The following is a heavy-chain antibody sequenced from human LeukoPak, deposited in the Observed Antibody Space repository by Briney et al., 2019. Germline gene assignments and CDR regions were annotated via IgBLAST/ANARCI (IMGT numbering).Heavy chain of an antibody. J-gene: IGHJ3*02. CDR1: GFTFSIAW. Sequence: PGGSLRLSCAASGFTFSIAWMSWVRQAPGKGLEWVGRIKSKTDGGTTDYAAPVRGRFTISRDDSKNTLYLQMNSLKTEDTAVYYCTTERRMIALPDAFDIWGQGTMVTVSS. V-gene: IGHV3-15*01. CDR3: TTERRMIALPDAFDI. D-gene: IGHD3-22*01. CDR2: IKSKTDGGTT.